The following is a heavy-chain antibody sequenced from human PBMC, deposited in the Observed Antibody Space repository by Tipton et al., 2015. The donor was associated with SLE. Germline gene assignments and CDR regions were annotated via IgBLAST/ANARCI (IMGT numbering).Heavy chain of an antibody. CDR3: ARDLREYGDAHFDY. Sequence: TLSLTCTVSGGSISSHYWSWIRQPPGKGLEWIGHIYYSGSTNYNPSLKSRVTISVDTSKNQFSLKLSSVTAADTAVYYCARDLREYGDAHFDYWGQGTLVTVSS. V-gene: IGHV4-59*11. CDR2: IYYSGST. D-gene: IGHD4-17*01. J-gene: IGHJ4*02. CDR1: GGSISSHY.